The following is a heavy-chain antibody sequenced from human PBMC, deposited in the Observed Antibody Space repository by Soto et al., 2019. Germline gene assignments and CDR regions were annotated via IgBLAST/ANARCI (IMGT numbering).Heavy chain of an antibody. J-gene: IGHJ4*02. CDR1: GGSFSRYK. CDR3: AREWSAFDY. V-gene: IGHV4-59*01. D-gene: IGHD2-15*01. CDR2: MYSSGST. Sequence: SETLSLTCTVSGGSFSRYKWSWIRQPPGTGLEYIGYMYSSGSTDYNPSLKGRVTMSLDTSKNQFSLKLTSATAADTAVYYCAREWSAFDYWGQGTLVTVSS.